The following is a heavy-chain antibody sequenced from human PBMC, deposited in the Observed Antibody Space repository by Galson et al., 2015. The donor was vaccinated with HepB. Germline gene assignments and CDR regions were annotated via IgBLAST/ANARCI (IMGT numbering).Heavy chain of an antibody. CDR2: ISAYNGNT. CDR3: AREGRYYYDSSGYPHYYYGMDV. J-gene: IGHJ6*02. CDR1: GYTFTSYG. V-gene: IGHV1-18*04. Sequence: SVKVSCKASGYTFTSYGISWVRQAPGQGLEWMGWISAYNGNTNYAQKLQGRVTMTTDTSTSTAYMELRSLRSDDTAVYYCAREGRYYYDSSGYPHYYYGMDVWGQGTTVTVSS. D-gene: IGHD3-22*01.